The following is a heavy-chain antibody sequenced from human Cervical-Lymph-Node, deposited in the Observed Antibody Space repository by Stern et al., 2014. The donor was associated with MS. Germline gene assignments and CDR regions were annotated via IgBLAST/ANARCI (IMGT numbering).Heavy chain of an antibody. V-gene: IGHV1-69*09. CDR1: GYTFTSYY. Sequence: QVQLVQSGAEVKKPGASVKVSCKASGYTFTSYYMHWVRQAPGQGLEWMGRIIPILGIANYAQKFQGRVTITADKSTSTAYMELSSLRSEDTAVYYCASSDLENNYYGMDVWGQGTTVTVSS. CDR2: IIPILGIA. J-gene: IGHJ6*02. D-gene: IGHD2/OR15-2a*01. CDR3: ASSDLENNYYGMDV.